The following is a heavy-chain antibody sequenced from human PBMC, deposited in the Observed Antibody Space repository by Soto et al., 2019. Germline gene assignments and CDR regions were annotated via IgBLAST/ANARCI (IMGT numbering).Heavy chain of an antibody. J-gene: IGHJ3*02. V-gene: IGHV3-74*01. CDR3: ARDPRGAGSVVVPAADDAFDI. CDR1: GFTFSSYW. D-gene: IGHD2-2*01. CDR2: INSDGSST. Sequence: EVQLVESGGGLVQPGGSLRLSCAASGFTFSSYWMHWVRQAPGKGLVWVSRINSDGSSTSYADSVKGRFTISRDKAKNTLYLQMNRLRAENTAVYYCARDPRGAGSVVVPAADDAFDIWGQGTMVTVSS.